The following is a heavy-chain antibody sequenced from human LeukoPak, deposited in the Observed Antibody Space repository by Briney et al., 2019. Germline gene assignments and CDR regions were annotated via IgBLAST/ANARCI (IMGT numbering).Heavy chain of an antibody. CDR1: GYTFTNFG. D-gene: IGHD3-22*01. Sequence: SVKVSCKTSGYTFTNFGISWVRQAPGQGLEWMGGIIPIFGTANYAQKFQGRVTITADKSTSTAYMELSSLRSEDTAVYYCSRGVDYYDSSGYVYFDYWGQGTLVTVSS. CDR3: SRGVDYYDSSGYVYFDY. CDR2: IIPIFGTA. V-gene: IGHV1-69*06. J-gene: IGHJ4*02.